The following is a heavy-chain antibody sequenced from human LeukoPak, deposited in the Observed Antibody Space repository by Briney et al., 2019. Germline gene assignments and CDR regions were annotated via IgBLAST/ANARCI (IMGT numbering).Heavy chain of an antibody. J-gene: IGHJ6*02. CDR1: GFIVSTNY. D-gene: IGHD3-22*01. CDR3: ARGYYDSSGVYYYGMDV. V-gene: IGHV3-66*01. CDR2: IYRGGNT. Sequence: PGGSLRLSCEASGFIVSTNYMSWVRQAPGKGLEWVSVIYRGGNTYYADSVKGRFTISRDDSKNTLYLQMNSLRAEDTAVYYCARGYYDSSGVYYYGMDVWGQGTTVTVSS.